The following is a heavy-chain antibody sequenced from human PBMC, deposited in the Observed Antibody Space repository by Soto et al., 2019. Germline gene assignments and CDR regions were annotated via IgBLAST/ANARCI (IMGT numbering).Heavy chain of an antibody. CDR3: ASGAGAILIDY. CDR1: GFTFSDYY. D-gene: IGHD2-21*01. Sequence: QVQLVESGGGLVKPGGSLRLSCAASGFTFSDYYMSWIRQAPGKGLEWVSYISSSSSYTNYADSVKGRFTISRDNAKNSLYQQMNSLRAEDTAVYYCASGAGAILIDYWGQGTLVTVSS. CDR2: ISSSSSYT. V-gene: IGHV3-11*06. J-gene: IGHJ4*02.